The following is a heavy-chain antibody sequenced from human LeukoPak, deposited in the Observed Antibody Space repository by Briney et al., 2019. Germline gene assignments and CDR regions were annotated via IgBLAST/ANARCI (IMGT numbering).Heavy chain of an antibody. J-gene: IGHJ5*02. CDR2: IYYTGNT. D-gene: IGHD5-24*01. Sequence: GSLTLSCEASGFTFGSYEMTWVRQPPGKGLEWIGYIYYTGNTNYNPSLKSRVTISVDTSKNQFSLKLSSVTAADTAVYYCARDRLQLQSWGQGTLVTVSS. CDR1: GFTFGSYE. V-gene: IGHV4-59*01. CDR3: ARDRLQLQS.